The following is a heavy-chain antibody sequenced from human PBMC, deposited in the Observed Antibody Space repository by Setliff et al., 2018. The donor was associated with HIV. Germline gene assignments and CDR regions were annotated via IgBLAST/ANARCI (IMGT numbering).Heavy chain of an antibody. CDR1: GYTFTSYG. CDR3: VRGYRSAWNSWFDA. Sequence: ASVKVSCKASGYTFTSYGISWVRQAPGQGLEWMGILNPSEGTTSFAQKFQGRVTMTRDTSTSTVYMDLSSLRADDTAVYYCVRGYRSAWNSWFDAWGQGTRVTVSS. D-gene: IGHD6-19*01. J-gene: IGHJ5*02. V-gene: IGHV1-46*01. CDR2: LNPSEGTT.